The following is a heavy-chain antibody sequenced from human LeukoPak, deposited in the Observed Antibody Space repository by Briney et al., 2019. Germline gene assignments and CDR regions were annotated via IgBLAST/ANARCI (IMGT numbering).Heavy chain of an antibody. CDR3: ARDGSVSSSRSYFDY. D-gene: IGHD6-6*01. CDR2: INPNGVSK. V-gene: IGHV1-46*01. CDR1: VYTFTTYY. Sequence: ASVKVSFKSSVYTFTTYYRHWVRQPPAQGLEWVGLINPNGVSKTYAQKFQGRVTMTRDMSTSTVYMELSSLRSEDTAVYYCARDGSVSSSRSYFDYWGQGNLVTVSS. J-gene: IGHJ4*02.